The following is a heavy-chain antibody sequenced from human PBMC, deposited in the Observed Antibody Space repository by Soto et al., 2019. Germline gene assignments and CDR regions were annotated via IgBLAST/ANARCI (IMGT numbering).Heavy chain of an antibody. CDR2: ISSSGTTA. CDR1: GFTFSSYG. J-gene: IGHJ3*02. Sequence: EVQLVESGGGLVQPGESLRLSCAVSGFTFSSYGMNCVRQAPGKGLDWVSYISSSGTTAYYADSVKGRFTVSRDNAKNSLHLQMNSLRDEDTAVYYCARATGQWPDAFDIWGQGTMATVSS. V-gene: IGHV3-48*02. D-gene: IGHD6-19*01. CDR3: ARATGQWPDAFDI.